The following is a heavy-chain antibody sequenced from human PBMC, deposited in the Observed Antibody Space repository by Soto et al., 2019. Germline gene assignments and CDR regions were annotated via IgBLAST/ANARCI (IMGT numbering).Heavy chain of an antibody. D-gene: IGHD6-19*01. CDR2: INPNSGGT. CDR3: AREFLRSGYRGPLGWFDP. CDR1: GYTFTGYY. J-gene: IGHJ5*02. Sequence: QVQLVQSGAEVKKPGASVKVSCKASGYTFTGYYMHWVRQAPGQGLEWMGWINPNSGGTNYAQKFQGRVTMTRDTSISTADMELSRLRSDDTAVYYCAREFLRSGYRGPLGWFDPWGQGTLVTVSS. V-gene: IGHV1-2*02.